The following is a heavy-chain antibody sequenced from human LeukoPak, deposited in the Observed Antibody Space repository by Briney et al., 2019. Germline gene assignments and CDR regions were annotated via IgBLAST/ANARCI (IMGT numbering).Heavy chain of an antibody. D-gene: IGHD3-10*01. CDR2: ISSSSSTI. J-gene: IGHJ6*04. V-gene: IGHV3-48*01. CDR3: ARGPPRGYYGSGSYHKFGMDV. CDR1: GFTFSSYS. Sequence: EGSLRLSCAASGFTFSSYSMNWVRQAPGKGLEWVSYISSSSSTIYYADSVKGRFTISRDNAKNSLYLQMNSLRAEDTAVYYCARGPPRGYYGSGSYHKFGMDVWGKGTTVTVSS.